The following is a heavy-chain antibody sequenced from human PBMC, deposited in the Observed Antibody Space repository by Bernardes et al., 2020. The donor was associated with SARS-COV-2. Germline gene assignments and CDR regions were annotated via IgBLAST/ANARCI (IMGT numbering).Heavy chain of an antibody. V-gene: IGHV3-21*01. Sequence: SLIRSCAASEFTFSSYAMSWVCQAPGQGLEWVSSITSSSSYKYYADSVKGRFTISRDNAKNSLYLQMNSLRAEDTAVYFCARESDWNYVFDYWGQGTLVTVSS. CDR1: EFTFSSYA. CDR2: ITSSSSYK. D-gene: IGHD1-7*01. CDR3: ARESDWNYVFDY. J-gene: IGHJ4*02.